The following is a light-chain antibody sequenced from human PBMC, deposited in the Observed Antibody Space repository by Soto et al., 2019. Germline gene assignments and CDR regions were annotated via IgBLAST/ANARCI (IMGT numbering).Light chain of an antibody. CDR1: QSISNW. J-gene: IGKJ1*01. CDR3: QQYHSYPWT. CDR2: KAS. V-gene: IGKV1-5*03. Sequence: DIQMTQSPSTLSASVGDRVTLTCRGSQSISNWLAWYQQKPGKAPKLLIYKASSLESGVPSRFSGSGSGAEFTLTISSLQPDDFETYYCQQYHSYPWTFGQGTKVEVK.